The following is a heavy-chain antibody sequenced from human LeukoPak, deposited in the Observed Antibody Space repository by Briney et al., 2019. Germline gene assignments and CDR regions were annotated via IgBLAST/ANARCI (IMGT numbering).Heavy chain of an antibody. V-gene: IGHV3-23*01. CDR3: AKLDGGNPHFDY. CDR2: ISGSGGST. Sequence: TGGSLRLSCAASGFTFSSYAMSWVRQAPRKGLEWVSAISGSGGSTYYADSVKGRFTISRDNSKNTLYLQMNSLRAEDTAVYYCAKLDGGNPHFDYWGQGTLVTVSS. J-gene: IGHJ4*02. D-gene: IGHD4-23*01. CDR1: GFTFSSYA.